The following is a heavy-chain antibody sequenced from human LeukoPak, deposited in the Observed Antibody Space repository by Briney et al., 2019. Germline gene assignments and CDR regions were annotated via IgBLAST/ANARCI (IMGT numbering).Heavy chain of an antibody. CDR1: GFTFDDYG. Sequence: GGSLRLSCAASGFTFDDYGMSWVRQAPGKGLEWVSGINCNGGSTGYADSVKGRFTISRDNAKNSLYLQMNSLRAEDKALSYCAKNREGGVTTAFDTWGQGTMVTV. CDR3: AKNREGGVTTAFDT. CDR2: INCNGGST. V-gene: IGHV3-20*04. D-gene: IGHD3-16*01. J-gene: IGHJ3*02.